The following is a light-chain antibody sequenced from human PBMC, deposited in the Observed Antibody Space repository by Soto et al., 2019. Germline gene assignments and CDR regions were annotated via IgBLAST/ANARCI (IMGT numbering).Light chain of an antibody. V-gene: IGLV2-23*01. J-gene: IGLJ2*01. CDR3: CSYAGGVI. CDR2: EGN. CDR1: SSDVDSYKF. Sequence: QSALTQPASVSGSPGQSTTISCTGVSSDVDSYKFVSWYQQHPGKAPKLTIYEGNKRPSGVSNRFSGSKSGNTASLTISALQAEDEADYYCCSYAGGVIFGGGTKLTVL.